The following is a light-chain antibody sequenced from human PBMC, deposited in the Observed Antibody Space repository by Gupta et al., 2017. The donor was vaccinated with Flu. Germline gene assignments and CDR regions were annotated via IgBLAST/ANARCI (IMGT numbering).Light chain of an antibody. CDR1: QGISSY. CDR3: QQYYTYPLT. V-gene: IGKV1-8*01. CDR2: AAS. Sequence: AIRMTQSPSSFSASTGDGVTITCRASQGISSYLAWYQQKPGKAPKLLIYAASTLQSGVPSRFSGSGSGTDFTLTISRLLSEDFATYYCQQYYTYPLTFGQGTKVEIK. J-gene: IGKJ1*01.